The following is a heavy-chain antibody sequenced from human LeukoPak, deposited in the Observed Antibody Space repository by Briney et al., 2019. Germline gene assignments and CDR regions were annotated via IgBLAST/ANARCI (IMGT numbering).Heavy chain of an antibody. V-gene: IGHV3-7*01. D-gene: IGHD3-22*01. CDR1: GFTFSSYW. CDR2: IKQDGSEK. Sequence: PGGSLRLSCAASGFTFSSYWMSWVRQAPGKGLEWVANIKQDGSEKYYVDSVKGRFTISRDNAKNSLYLQMNSLRAEDTAVYYCARDSGPLIVVGNDAFDIWGQGTMVTVSS. CDR3: ARDSGPLIVVGNDAFDI. J-gene: IGHJ3*02.